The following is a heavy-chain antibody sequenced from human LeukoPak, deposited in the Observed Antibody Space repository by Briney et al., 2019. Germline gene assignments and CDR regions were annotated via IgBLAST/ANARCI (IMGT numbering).Heavy chain of an antibody. CDR1: GYTFAGYY. J-gene: IGHJ4*02. CDR2: INPDSGGI. Sequence: ASVKVSCKASGYTFAGYYIHWVRQAPGQGLEWMGWINPDSGGINYAKNFQGRVTMTRDTSISTASMELSSLRSDDTAVYYCARVPMVRGASADYWGQGTLVTVSS. V-gene: IGHV1-2*02. D-gene: IGHD3-10*01. CDR3: ARVPMVRGASADY.